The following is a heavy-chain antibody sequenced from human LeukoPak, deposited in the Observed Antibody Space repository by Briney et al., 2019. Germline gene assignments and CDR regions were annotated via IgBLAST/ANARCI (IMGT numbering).Heavy chain of an antibody. CDR1: GYTFTGYY. Sequence: GASVRVSCKASGYTFTGYYMHWVRQAPGQGLEWMGWINPNSGGTNYAQKFQGRVTMTRNTSISTAYMELSSLRSEDTAVYYCARGLYGSGSYYDYWGQGTLVTVSS. J-gene: IGHJ4*02. CDR2: INPNSGGT. V-gene: IGHV1-2*02. D-gene: IGHD3-10*01. CDR3: ARGLYGSGSYYDY.